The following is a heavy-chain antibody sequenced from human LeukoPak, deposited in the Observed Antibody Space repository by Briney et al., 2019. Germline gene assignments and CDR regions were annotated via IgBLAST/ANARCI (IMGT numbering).Heavy chain of an antibody. CDR2: ISSSSSYI. J-gene: IGHJ5*02. V-gene: IGHV3-21*01. Sequence: GXSLRLSCAASGFTFSSYSMNWVSQAQGKGREWVSSISSSSSYIYYEDSVKGRLTISRDKAKKSMYLQMNSLRAEDTAVYYCARVGDGYNMGDWFDPWGQGTLVTVSS. CDR3: ARVGDGYNMGDWFDP. D-gene: IGHD5-24*01. CDR1: GFTFSSYS.